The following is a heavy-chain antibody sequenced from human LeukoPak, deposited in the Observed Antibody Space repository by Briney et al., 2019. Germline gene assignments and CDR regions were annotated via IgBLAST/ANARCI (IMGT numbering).Heavy chain of an antibody. V-gene: IGHV3-11*06. CDR3: ARPYYDVLTAHPPGFGC. CDR2: LSSRSRQT. CDR1: GFTLGDYY. J-gene: IGHJ5*01. D-gene: IGHD3-9*01. Sequence: GGSLRLSCTASGFTLGDYYMSWIRQAPGKGLEWISYLSSRSRQTNYADSVKRRFTISRDNAKNTVYLQMNSLRAEDTAVYYCARPYYDVLTAHPPGFGCWGQGTLVTVSS.